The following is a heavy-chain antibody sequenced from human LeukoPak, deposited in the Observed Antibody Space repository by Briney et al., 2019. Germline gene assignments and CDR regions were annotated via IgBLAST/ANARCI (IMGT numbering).Heavy chain of an antibody. V-gene: IGHV4-59*02. Sequence: SETLSLTCSVSGVSVSSYSWSWIRQPPGKGLEWIGFIYNSGSTNYNPALKSRVIISADTSKNQFSLKLSSVTAADTAVYYCAKGRYSTRIDYWGQGTLVIVSS. CDR2: IYNSGST. D-gene: IGHD4-11*01. CDR1: GVSVSSYS. CDR3: AKGRYSTRIDY. J-gene: IGHJ4*02.